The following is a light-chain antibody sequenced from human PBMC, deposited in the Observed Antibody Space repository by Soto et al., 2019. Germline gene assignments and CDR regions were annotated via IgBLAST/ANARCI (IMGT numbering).Light chain of an antibody. V-gene: IGLV4-69*01. CDR1: SGHNSYA. CDR2: LNSDGSH. CDR3: QTWSTDIRV. J-gene: IGLJ3*02. Sequence: QPVLTQPPSASASLGASVKLTCTLSSGHNSYAIAWHQQQPEKGPRYLMKLNSDGSHSKGDGIPDRFSGSSSGAERYLTISSLQSEDEADYYCQTWSTDIRVFSGGTKVTVL.